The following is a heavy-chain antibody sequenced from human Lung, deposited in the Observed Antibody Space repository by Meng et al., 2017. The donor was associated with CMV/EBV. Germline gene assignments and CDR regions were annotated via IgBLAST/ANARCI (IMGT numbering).Heavy chain of an antibody. J-gene: IGHJ5*02. CDR1: GFNVTSYY. Sequence: EVHLEVSGGGLIQPGGSVRLSCAASGFNVTSYYMHWVRQAPGKGLEWVSVIYSSGRTYYADSVKGRFTISRDNSKNTVDLQMNTLRAEDTAIYYCVRGPLLGWFDPWGQGALVTVSS. CDR2: IYSSGRT. CDR3: VRGPLLGWFDP. V-gene: IGHV3-53*01.